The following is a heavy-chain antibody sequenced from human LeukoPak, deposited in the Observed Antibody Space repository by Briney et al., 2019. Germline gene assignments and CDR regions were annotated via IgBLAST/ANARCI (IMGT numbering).Heavy chain of an antibody. CDR1: GFTFSTYS. CDR3: AKSFWWFGEFSPFDY. V-gene: IGHV3-21*01. D-gene: IGHD3-10*01. CDR2: ISSSSSYI. J-gene: IGHJ4*02. Sequence: GGSLRLSCAAPGFTFSTYSMNWVRQAPGKGLEWVSSISSSSSYIYYVDSVKGRFTISRDNAKNSLYLQMNSLRAEDTAVYYCAKSFWWFGEFSPFDYWGQGTLVTVSS.